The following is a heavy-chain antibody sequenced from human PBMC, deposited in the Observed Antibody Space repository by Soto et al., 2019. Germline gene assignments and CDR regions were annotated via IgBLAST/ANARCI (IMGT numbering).Heavy chain of an antibody. CDR2: ISSSGSTI. J-gene: IGHJ6*02. Sequence: EVQLVESGGGLVQPGGSLRLSCAASGFTFSSYEMNWVRQAPGKGLEWVSYISSSGSTIYYADSVKGRFTISRDNAKNSLYLQINSLSAEATAVYYCATEGDGVPLYGMDVWGHGTTVTVSS. V-gene: IGHV3-48*03. CDR1: GFTFSSYE. CDR3: ATEGDGVPLYGMDV. D-gene: IGHD4-17*01.